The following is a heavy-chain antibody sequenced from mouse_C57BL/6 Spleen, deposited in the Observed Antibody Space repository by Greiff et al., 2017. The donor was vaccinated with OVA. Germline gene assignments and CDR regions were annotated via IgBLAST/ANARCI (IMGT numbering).Heavy chain of an antibody. D-gene: IGHD2-1*01. CDR1: GFNIKDDY. CDR2: IDPENGDT. J-gene: IGHJ2*01. Sequence: EVQLQQSGAELVRPGASVKLSCTASGFNIKDDYMHWVKQRPEQGLEWIGWIDPENGDTEYASKFQGKATITADTSSNTAYLQLSSLTPEDTAVYYCTRYGTLDYWGQGTTLTVSS. V-gene: IGHV14-4*01. CDR3: TRYGTLDY.